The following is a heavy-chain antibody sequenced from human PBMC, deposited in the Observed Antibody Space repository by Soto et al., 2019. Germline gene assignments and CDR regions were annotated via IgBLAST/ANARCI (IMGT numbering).Heavy chain of an antibody. Sequence: GASVKVSCKASGDKFSGYYFNWVRLAPGQGLEWMGGFTLFFEAPNYAQKFQGRVNIFADRSTATTYMELSSLTSDDTAFYFCARDGEGVKANEPSFLFQYWGPGTPVTVS. V-gene: IGHV1-69*06. CDR1: GDKFSGYY. CDR2: FTLFFEAP. CDR3: ARDGEGVKANEPSFLFQY. J-gene: IGHJ1*01. D-gene: IGHD1-1*01.